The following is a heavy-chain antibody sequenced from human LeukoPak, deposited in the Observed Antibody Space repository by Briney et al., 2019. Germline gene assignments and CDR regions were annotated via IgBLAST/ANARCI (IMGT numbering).Heavy chain of an antibody. Sequence: ASVKVSCTASGYTFTSYYMHWVRQAPGQGLEWMGIINPSGGSTSYAQKFQGRVTMTRDMCTSTVYMELSSLRSEDTAVYYCAKAEYSSPRGAFDIWGQGTMVTVSS. CDR3: AKAEYSSPRGAFDI. J-gene: IGHJ3*02. D-gene: IGHD6-13*01. CDR2: INPSGGST. CDR1: GYTFTSYY. V-gene: IGHV1-46*01.